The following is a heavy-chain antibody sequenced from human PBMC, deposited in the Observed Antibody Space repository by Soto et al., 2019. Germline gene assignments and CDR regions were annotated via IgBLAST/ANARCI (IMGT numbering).Heavy chain of an antibody. Sequence: VKVSCKASGGTFSSYAISWVRQAPGQGLEWMGGIIPIFGTANYAQKFQGRVTITADESTSTAYMELSSLRSEDTAVYYCARSVVGATGFDYWGQGTLVTVSS. CDR1: GGTFSSYA. V-gene: IGHV1-69*13. D-gene: IGHD1-26*01. CDR2: IIPIFGTA. CDR3: ARSVVGATGFDY. J-gene: IGHJ4*02.